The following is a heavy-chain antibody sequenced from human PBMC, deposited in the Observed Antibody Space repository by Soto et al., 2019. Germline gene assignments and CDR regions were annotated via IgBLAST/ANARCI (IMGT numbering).Heavy chain of an antibody. V-gene: IGHV4-39*01. CDR3: ARLGHGSSWYLRDY. CDR2: IYYSGST. Sequence: PSETLSLTCTVSGGSISSSSYYWGWIRQPPGKGLEWIGSIYYSGSTYYNPSLKSRVTISVDTSKNQFSLKLSSVTAADTAVYYCARLGHGSSWYLRDYWGQGTLVTVSS. J-gene: IGHJ4*02. D-gene: IGHD6-13*01. CDR1: GGSISSSSYY.